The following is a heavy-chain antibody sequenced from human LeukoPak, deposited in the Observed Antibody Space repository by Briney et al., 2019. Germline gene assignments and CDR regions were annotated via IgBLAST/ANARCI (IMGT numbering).Heavy chain of an antibody. CDR2: IYPGDSDT. CDR3: ARHGYSNYATWFDP. V-gene: IGHV5-51*01. CDR1: GYSFTNYW. Sequence: GESLKISCKVSGYSFTNYWIGWVRQMPGKGLEWMGIIYPGDSDTRYSPSFQGQVTISADKSNSTAYLQWSSLKASDTAMYYCARHGYSNYATWFDPWGQGTLVTVSS. J-gene: IGHJ5*02. D-gene: IGHD4-11*01.